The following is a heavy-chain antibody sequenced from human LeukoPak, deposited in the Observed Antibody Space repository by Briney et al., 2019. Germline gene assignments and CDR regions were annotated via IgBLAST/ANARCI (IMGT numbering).Heavy chain of an antibody. J-gene: IGHJ4*02. CDR1: GFTVSSNY. CDR2: IYSGGRT. CDR3: ARSPDGLMGATSD. V-gene: IGHV3-53*01. D-gene: IGHD1-26*01. Sequence: GGSLRLSCAASGFTVSSNYMSWVRQVPGKGLEWVSVIYSGGRTYYADSVKGRFTISSDNSKNTLYLQMNSLRAEDAAVYYCARSPDGLMGATSDWGQGALVTVSS.